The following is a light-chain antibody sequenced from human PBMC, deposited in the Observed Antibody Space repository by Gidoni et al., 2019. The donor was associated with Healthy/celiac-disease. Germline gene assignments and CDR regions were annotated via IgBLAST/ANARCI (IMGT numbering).Light chain of an antibody. CDR3: QQYSSYPLT. CDR2: DAS. J-gene: IGKJ4*01. Sequence: DIQMTQSPYTLSASVGDRVPITCRASQSISSLLALYQLKPGKAPKFLIYDASSLESGVPSRFSGSGSATDFTLTISSLQPDDFATYYCQQYSSYPLTFGGGTKVEIK. V-gene: IGKV1-5*01. CDR1: QSISSL.